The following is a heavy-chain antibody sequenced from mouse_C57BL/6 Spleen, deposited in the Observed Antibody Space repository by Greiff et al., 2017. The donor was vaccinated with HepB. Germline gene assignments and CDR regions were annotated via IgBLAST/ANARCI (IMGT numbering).Heavy chain of an antibody. CDR3: ARAPDYYGSNPYWYFDV. CDR1: GFTFSSYA. CDR2: ISDGGSYT. D-gene: IGHD1-1*01. J-gene: IGHJ1*03. Sequence: DVKLVESGGGLVKPGGSLKLSCAASGFTFSSYAMSWVRQTPEKRLEWVATISDGGSYTYYPDNVKGRFTISRDNAKNNLYLQMSHLKSEDTAMYYCARAPDYYGSNPYWYFDVWGTGTTVTVSS. V-gene: IGHV5-4*03.